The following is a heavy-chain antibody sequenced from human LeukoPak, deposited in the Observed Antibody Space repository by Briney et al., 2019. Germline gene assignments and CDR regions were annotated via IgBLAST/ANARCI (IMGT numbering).Heavy chain of an antibody. V-gene: IGHV3-21*01. CDR1: GFTFSSYS. J-gene: IGHJ4*01. CDR3: ASMYIVATIGFDY. CDR2: ISTSSSYI. D-gene: IGHD5-12*01. Sequence: GGSLGLSCAASGFTFSSYSMNWVRQAPGKGLEWVSFISTSSSYIYYADSVKGRFTVSRDNAKNSLYLQMNSLRAEDTAVYYCASMYIVATIGFDYWGEGTLVTVSS.